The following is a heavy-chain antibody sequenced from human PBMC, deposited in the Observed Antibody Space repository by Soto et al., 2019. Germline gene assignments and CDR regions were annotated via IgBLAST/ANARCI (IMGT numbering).Heavy chain of an antibody. V-gene: IGHV3-30*18. CDR3: AKTLTLSYYYGMDV. J-gene: IGHJ6*02. Sequence: QVQLVESGGGVVQPGRSLRLSCAASGFTFSSYGMHWVRQAPGKGLEWVAVISYDGSNKYYADSVKGRFTISRDNSKNTLYLQMISLRAEDTAVYYCAKTLTLSYYYGMDVWGQGTTVTVS. CDR2: ISYDGSNK. CDR1: GFTFSSYG. D-gene: IGHD2-21*02.